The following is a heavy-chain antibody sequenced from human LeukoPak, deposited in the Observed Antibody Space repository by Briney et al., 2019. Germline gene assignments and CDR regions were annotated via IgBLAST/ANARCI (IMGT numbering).Heavy chain of an antibody. CDR3: ARGIGYFDWSEPDY. D-gene: IGHD3-9*01. Sequence: ASVKVSCKASGYTFTSYDINWVRQATGQGLEWMGWMNPNRGNTGYAQKFQGRVTMTRNTSISTAYLELSSLRSEDTAVYYCARGIGYFDWSEPDYCGQGTLVTVYS. CDR1: GYTFTSYD. CDR2: MNPNRGNT. V-gene: IGHV1-8*01. J-gene: IGHJ4*02.